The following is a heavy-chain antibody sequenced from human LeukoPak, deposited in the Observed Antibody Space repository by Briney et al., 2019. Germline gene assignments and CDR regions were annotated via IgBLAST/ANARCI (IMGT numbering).Heavy chain of an antibody. Sequence: SGTLSLTCAVYGGSFSGYYWSWIRQPPGKGLEWIGSIYHSGTTYYNPSLKSRVTISVDTSKNQFSLKLSSVTAADTAVYYCARDQPYIDVWGKGTTVTVSS. CDR2: IYHSGTT. J-gene: IGHJ6*03. V-gene: IGHV4-34*01. CDR1: GGSFSGYY. CDR3: ARDQPYIDV.